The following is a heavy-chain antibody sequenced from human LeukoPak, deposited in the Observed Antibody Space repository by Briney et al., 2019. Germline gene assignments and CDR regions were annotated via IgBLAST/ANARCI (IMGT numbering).Heavy chain of an antibody. CDR1: GYTFTSYG. CDR3: ARGRGAGSSWYAGSFDY. Sequence: ASVKVSCKASGYTFTSYGISWVRQAPGQGLEWMGWISAYNGNTNYAQKLQGRVTMTTDTSTSTAYMELRSLRSDDTAVYYCARGRGAGSSWYAGSFDYWGQGTLVPVSS. CDR2: ISAYNGNT. V-gene: IGHV1-18*01. J-gene: IGHJ4*02. D-gene: IGHD6-13*01.